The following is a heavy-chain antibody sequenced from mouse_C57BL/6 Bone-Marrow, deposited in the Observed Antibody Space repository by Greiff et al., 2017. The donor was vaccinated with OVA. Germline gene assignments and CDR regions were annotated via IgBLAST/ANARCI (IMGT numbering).Heavy chain of an antibody. CDR2: IYPRDGST. Sequence: VKLQQSGPELVKPGASVKLSCKASGYTFTSYDINWVKQRPGQGLEWIGWIYPRDGSTTYNEKFKGKATLTVDTSSSTAYMELHSLTSEDSAVYFCARERDTPFAYWGQGTLVTVSA. V-gene: IGHV1-85*01. J-gene: IGHJ3*01. CDR3: ARERDTPFAY. D-gene: IGHD5-1-1*01. CDR1: GYTFTSYD.